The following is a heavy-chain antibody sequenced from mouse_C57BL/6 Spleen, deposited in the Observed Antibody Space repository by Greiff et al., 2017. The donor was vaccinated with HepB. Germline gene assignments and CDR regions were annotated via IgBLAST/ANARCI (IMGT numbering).Heavy chain of an antibody. CDR1: GYTFTSYG. V-gene: IGHV1-81*01. Sequence: VKLMESGAELARPGASVKLSCKASGYTFTSYGISWVKQRTGQGLEWIGEIYPRSGNTYYNEKFKGKATLTADKSSSTAYMELRSLTSEDSAVYFCAREAVYYGSLFDYWGQGTTLTVSS. CDR3: AREAVYYGSLFDY. CDR2: IYPRSGNT. J-gene: IGHJ2*01. D-gene: IGHD2-1*01.